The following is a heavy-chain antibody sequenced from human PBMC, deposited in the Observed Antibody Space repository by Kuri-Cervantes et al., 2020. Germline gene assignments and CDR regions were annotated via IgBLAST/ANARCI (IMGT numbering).Heavy chain of an antibody. CDR2: ISSSGSTI. Sequence: GGSRRLSCAVSGFTFSDYYMSWIRQAPGKGLEWVSYISSSGSTIYYANSVKGRFTISRDNAKNSLYLQMNSLRAEDTAVYYCARVAVDFWSGINYYYYGMDVWGQGTTVTVSS. CDR1: GFTFSDYY. V-gene: IGHV3-11*01. D-gene: IGHD3-3*01. CDR3: ARVAVDFWSGINYYYYGMDV. J-gene: IGHJ6*02.